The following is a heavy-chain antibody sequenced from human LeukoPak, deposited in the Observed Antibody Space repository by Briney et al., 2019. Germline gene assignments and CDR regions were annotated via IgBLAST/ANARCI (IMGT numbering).Heavy chain of an antibody. CDR1: GFTFSSHG. Sequence: GGSLRLSCAASGFTFSSHGMHWVRQAPGKGLEWEALIRSAGSNKYYADGVKGRFTISRDNSKNTLFLQMNSLRAEDTAVYYCAKAGYSSSSFDYYYYMDVWGKGTTVTVS. CDR3: AKAGYSSSSFDYYYYMDV. CDR2: IRSAGSNK. D-gene: IGHD6-6*01. V-gene: IGHV3-30*02. J-gene: IGHJ6*03.